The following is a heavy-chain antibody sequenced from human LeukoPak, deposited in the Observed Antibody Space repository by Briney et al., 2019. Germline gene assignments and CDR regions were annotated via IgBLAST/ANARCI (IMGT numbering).Heavy chain of an antibody. CDR3: ARAAYCGGDCYCYFDY. CDR2: INPNNGGT. J-gene: IGHJ4*02. CDR1: GYTFTGYY. V-gene: IGHV1-2*02. Sequence: ASVKVSCKASGYTFTGYYMHWVRQAPGQGLELRGWINPNNGGTYYAQKLQGRVTMTWDTSISTAYMELTGLRSDDTAVYYCARAAYCGGDCYCYFDYWGQGTLVTVSS. D-gene: IGHD2-21*02.